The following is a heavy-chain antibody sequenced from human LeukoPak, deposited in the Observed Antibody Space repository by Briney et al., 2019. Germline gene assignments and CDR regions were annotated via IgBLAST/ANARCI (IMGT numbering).Heavy chain of an antibody. J-gene: IGHJ4*02. CDR2: ISGRSGDT. Sequence: GGSLRLSCAASGFTFSSYAMSWVRQAPGKGLEWVSAISGRSGDTYYAASGKGRFTISRDNSKNTLYLQMNTLRAEDTAVYYCAPYEGIGARGGQGTLVTVSS. CDR1: GFTFSSYA. CDR3: APYEGIGAR. V-gene: IGHV3-23*01. D-gene: IGHD3-10*01.